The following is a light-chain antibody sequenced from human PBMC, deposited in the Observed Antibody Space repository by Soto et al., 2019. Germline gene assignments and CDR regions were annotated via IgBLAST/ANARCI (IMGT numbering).Light chain of an antibody. Sequence: QSALTQPASVSGSRGQSITISCTGTSRDVGSYNLVSWYQQHPGKAPKLMIYEGSKRPSGVSNRFSGSKSGNTASLTISGLQAEDEADYYCCSYAGSSWVFGGGTKLTVL. V-gene: IGLV2-23*01. CDR1: SRDVGSYNL. J-gene: IGLJ2*01. CDR3: CSYAGSSWV. CDR2: EGS.